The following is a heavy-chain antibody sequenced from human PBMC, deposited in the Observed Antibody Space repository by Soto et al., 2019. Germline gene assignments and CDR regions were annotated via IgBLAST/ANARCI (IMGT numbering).Heavy chain of an antibody. CDR2: INPNSGGT. Sequence: GASVKVSCKASGYTFTGYYMHWVRQAPGQGLEWMGWINPNSGGTNYAQKFQGWVTMTRDTSISTAYMELSRLRSDDTAVYYCARDGNSGSLYYYGMDVWGQGTTVTVSS. CDR3: ARDGNSGSLYYYGMDV. V-gene: IGHV1-2*04. D-gene: IGHD1-26*01. CDR1: GYTFTGYY. J-gene: IGHJ6*02.